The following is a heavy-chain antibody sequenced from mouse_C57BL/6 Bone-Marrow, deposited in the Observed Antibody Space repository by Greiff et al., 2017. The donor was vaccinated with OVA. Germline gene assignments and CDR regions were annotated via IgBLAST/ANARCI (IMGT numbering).Heavy chain of an antibody. Sequence: VQLKESGPVLVKPGASVKMSCKASGYTFTDYYMNWVKQSHGKSLEWIGVINPYNGGTSYNQKFKGKATLTVDKSSSTAYMELNSLTSEDSAVYYCASPPFYGYDFYFDYWGQGTTLTVSS. CDR1: GYTFTDYY. CDR2: INPYNGGT. D-gene: IGHD2-2*01. CDR3: ASPPFYGYDFYFDY. V-gene: IGHV1-19*01. J-gene: IGHJ2*01.